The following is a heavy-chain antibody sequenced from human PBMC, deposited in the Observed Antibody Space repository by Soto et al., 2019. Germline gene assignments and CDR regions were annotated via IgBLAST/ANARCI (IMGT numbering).Heavy chain of an antibody. D-gene: IGHD3-3*01. J-gene: IGHJ4*02. Sequence: ASVKVSCKASGGTFSSYAISWVRQAPGQGLEWMGGIIPIFGTANYAQKFQGRVTITADESTSTAYMELSSLRSEDTAVYYCARALRFLEWFPFDYWGQGTLVTVSS. CDR2: IIPIFGTA. V-gene: IGHV1-69*13. CDR3: ARALRFLEWFPFDY. CDR1: GGTFSSYA.